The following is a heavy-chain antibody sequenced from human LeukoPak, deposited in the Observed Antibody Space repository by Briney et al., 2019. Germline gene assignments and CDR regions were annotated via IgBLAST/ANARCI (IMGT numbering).Heavy chain of an antibody. V-gene: IGHV1-69*05. J-gene: IGHJ3*02. Sequence: VASVKVSCKASGGTFSSYAISWVRQAPGQGREWMGGIIPIFGTANYAQKFQGRVTITTDESTSTAYMELSSLRSEDTAVYYCASYYCSSTSCSRPDAFDIWGQGTMVTVSS. D-gene: IGHD2-2*01. CDR2: IIPIFGTA. CDR3: ASYYCSSTSCSRPDAFDI. CDR1: GGTFSSYA.